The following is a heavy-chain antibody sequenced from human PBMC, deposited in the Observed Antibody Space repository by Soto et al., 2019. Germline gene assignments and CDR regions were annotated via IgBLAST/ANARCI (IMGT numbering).Heavy chain of an antibody. J-gene: IGHJ5*02. CDR1: GGSISSGGYY. CDR3: ARDPAP. CDR2: IYNSGST. Sequence: QVQLQESGPGLVKASQTLSLTCTVSGGSISSGGYYWSWNRQHPGKGLECIGYIYNSGSTYYNPALKSRVTVSAVTSKNQFSLKVSSVTAADTAVYYCARDPAPWGQGTLVTVSS. V-gene: IGHV4-31*03.